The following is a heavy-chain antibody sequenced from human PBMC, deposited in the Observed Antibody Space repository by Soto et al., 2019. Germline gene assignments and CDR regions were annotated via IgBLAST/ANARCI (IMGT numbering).Heavy chain of an antibody. V-gene: IGHV3-23*01. CDR2: YGGSGGST. J-gene: IGHJ6*03. CDR3: GKFRGRAYHYYYMDV. CDR1: GFTFSTYG. Sequence: DVQLLESGGGSVQRGGSLRLSCAASGFTFSTYGMTWVRQAPGKGLEWVSYGGSGGSTYYADSVKGRFTISRDNSKNTLYLQTNSLRAEDTAVYYCGKFRGRAYHYYYMDVWGNGTTVTVSS. D-gene: IGHD3-16*01.